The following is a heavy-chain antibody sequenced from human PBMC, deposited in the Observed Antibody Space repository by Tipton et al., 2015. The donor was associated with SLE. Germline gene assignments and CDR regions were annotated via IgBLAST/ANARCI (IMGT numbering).Heavy chain of an antibody. V-gene: IGHV4-59*07. J-gene: IGHJ4*02. Sequence: TLSLTCTVSGGSISSYYWSWIRQPPGKGLEWIGYIYYSGSTNYNPSLKSRVTISVDTSKNQFSLKLSSVTAADTAVYYCARLISAYDCNLDYWGQGTLVTVSS. CDR2: IYYSGST. D-gene: IGHD5-12*01. CDR1: GGSISSYY. CDR3: ARLISAYDCNLDY.